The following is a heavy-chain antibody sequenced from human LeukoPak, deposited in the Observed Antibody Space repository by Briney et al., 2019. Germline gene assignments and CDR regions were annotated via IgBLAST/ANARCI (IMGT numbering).Heavy chain of an antibody. CDR1: GGSISSGDYY. CDR2: IYYSGST. Sequence: SETLSLTCTVSGGSISSGDYYWSWIRQPPGKGLEWIGYIYYSGSTYYNPSLKSRVTISVDTSKNQFSLKLSSVTAADTAVYYCARGANRLGMDVWGQGTTVTVSS. V-gene: IGHV4-30-4*01. D-gene: IGHD4/OR15-4a*01. CDR3: ARGANRLGMDV. J-gene: IGHJ6*02.